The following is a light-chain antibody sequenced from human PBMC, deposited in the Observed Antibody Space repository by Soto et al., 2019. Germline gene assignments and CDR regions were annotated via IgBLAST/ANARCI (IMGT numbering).Light chain of an antibody. Sequence: VMTQSHLSLPVTPGEPASISCSSSQSLLHSNGYNYLDWYLQKPGQSPQLLIYLGSNRSSGVPDRFSGSGSGTDFTLKISRVEAEDVGVYYCMQPLQTPRTFGQGTKV. CDR2: LGS. CDR3: MQPLQTPRT. V-gene: IGKV2-28*01. J-gene: IGKJ1*01. CDR1: QSLLHSNGYNY.